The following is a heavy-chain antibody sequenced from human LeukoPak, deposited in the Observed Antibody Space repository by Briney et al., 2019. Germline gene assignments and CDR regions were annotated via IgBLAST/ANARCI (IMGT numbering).Heavy chain of an antibody. CDR2: ISAYNGNT. CDR1: GYTFTSYG. CDR3: ARDQSVYGNYYDSSGYYYPEEIFDY. Sequence: ASVKVSCKASGYTFTSYGISWVRQAPGQGLEWMGWISAYNGNTNYAQKLQGRVTMTTDTSTGTAYMELRSLRSDDTAVYYCARDQSVYGNYYDSSGYYYPEEIFDYWGQGTLVTVSS. V-gene: IGHV1-18*01. D-gene: IGHD3-22*01. J-gene: IGHJ4*02.